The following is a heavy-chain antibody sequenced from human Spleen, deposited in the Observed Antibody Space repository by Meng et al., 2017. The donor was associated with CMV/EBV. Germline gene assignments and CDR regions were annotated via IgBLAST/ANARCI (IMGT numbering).Heavy chain of an antibody. CDR3: AQEVAGPID. CDR1: GLTFSSYG. Sequence: GESLKISCAASGLTFSSYGMHWVRQAPGKGLEWVAFIGNDGSNKHYIDSVKGRFTISRDNSKNTLYLQMNSLRGEDTAVYYCAQEVAGPIDWGQGTLVTVSS. D-gene: IGHD6-19*01. CDR2: IGNDGSNK. J-gene: IGHJ4*02. V-gene: IGHV3-30*02.